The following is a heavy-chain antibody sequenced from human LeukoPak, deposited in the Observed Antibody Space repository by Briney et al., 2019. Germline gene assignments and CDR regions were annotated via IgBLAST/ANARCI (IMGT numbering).Heavy chain of an antibody. J-gene: IGHJ4*02. Sequence: GGSLRLSCAASGFTFSSYGMHWVRQAPGKGLEWVAFIRYDGSNKYYADSVKGRFTISRDNSKNTLYLQMNSLRAEDTAVYYCAKTLSSYYYDSSGPLGIGPFDYWGQGTLVTVSS. V-gene: IGHV3-30*02. CDR2: IRYDGSNK. D-gene: IGHD3-22*01. CDR1: GFTFSSYG. CDR3: AKTLSSYYYDSSGPLGIGPFDY.